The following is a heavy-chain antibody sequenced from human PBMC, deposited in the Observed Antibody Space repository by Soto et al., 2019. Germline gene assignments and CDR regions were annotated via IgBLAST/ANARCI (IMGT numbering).Heavy chain of an antibody. CDR1: GYSFTNYW. Sequence: EVQLVQSGAEVKKPGESLKISCKGSGYSFTNYWIAWVRQMPGKGLEWMGISYPADSDAKYRSSFQGQVTISADKSISNAYLQWSSLKASDTAMYYGAIRRGDSSGYYYLDYWGQGTLVTVSS. CDR3: AIRRGDSSGYYYLDY. D-gene: IGHD3-22*01. J-gene: IGHJ4*02. V-gene: IGHV5-51*03. CDR2: SYPADSDA.